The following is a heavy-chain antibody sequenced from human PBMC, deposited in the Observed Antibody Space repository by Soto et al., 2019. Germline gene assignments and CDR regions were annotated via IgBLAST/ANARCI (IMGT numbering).Heavy chain of an antibody. V-gene: IGHV3-7*03. CDR2: IKQDGSEK. CDR1: GFTFSSYW. D-gene: IGHD3-16*02. J-gene: IGHJ6*02. Sequence: GGSLRLSCAASGFTFSSYWMSWVRQAPGKGLEWVANIKQDGSEKYYVDSVKGRFTISRDNAKNSLYLQMNSLRAEDTAVYYCARDDTGGYILTRYYYYYGMDVWGQGTTVTVSS. CDR3: ARDDTGGYILTRYYYYYGMDV.